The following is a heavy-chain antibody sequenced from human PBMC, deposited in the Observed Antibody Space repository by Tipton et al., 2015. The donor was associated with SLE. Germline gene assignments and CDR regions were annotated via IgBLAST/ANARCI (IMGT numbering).Heavy chain of an antibody. V-gene: IGHV4-34*01. CDR1: DGSLSNYY. J-gene: IGHJ5*02. D-gene: IGHD4-23*01. CDR3: ARGGTGDGRNPFDP. CDR2: ITRRGKT. Sequence: LRLSCAVHDGSLSNYYWSWFRRPPGRGLEWIGEITRRGKTNYNPSLKSRVTISVDTSKNQFSLNLRSVTAADMAVYYCARGGTGDGRNPFDPWGQGTLVTVSS.